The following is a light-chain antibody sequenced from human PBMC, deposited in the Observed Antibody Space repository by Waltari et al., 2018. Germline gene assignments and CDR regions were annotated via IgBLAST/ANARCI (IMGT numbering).Light chain of an antibody. CDR3: ALYMGSGIWV. Sequence: QTVVTQEPSLSVSPGGTVTLTCALSFGSLSTTSHATWYQQTPGQAPRTLVYKANARSSGVPDRFSGSILGNTAALTITGAQADDESDYYCALYMGSGIWVFGGGTRLTVL. CDR2: KAN. V-gene: IGLV8-61*01. J-gene: IGLJ3*02. CDR1: FGSLSTTSH.